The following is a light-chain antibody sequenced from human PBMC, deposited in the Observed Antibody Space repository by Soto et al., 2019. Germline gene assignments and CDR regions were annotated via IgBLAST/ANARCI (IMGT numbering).Light chain of an antibody. J-gene: IGKJ4*01. CDR1: RRVYGN. CDR3: PQYNNWPVLS. CDR2: GAS. Sequence: EILIVQSPATRAVFLGARATRSYGASRRVYGNFAWYHQKPGPAPRLLVFGASTRASGIPARFSGGGSGKVYSLNISTLQSADVAVYYCPQYNNWPVLSFGGGIKVDIK. V-gene: IGKV3D-15*01.